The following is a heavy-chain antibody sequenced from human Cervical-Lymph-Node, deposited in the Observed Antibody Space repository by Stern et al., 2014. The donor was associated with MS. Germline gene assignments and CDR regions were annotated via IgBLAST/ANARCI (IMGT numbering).Heavy chain of an antibody. D-gene: IGHD5-18*01. Sequence: EVQLVESGAEVKKPGESLKISCKGSGYSFTSYWIGWVRQMPGKGLEWMGIISPGESDTRSRPSFQGQFTISADKSISTAYLQWSSLKASDTAMYYCARRGYSYGDAFDIWGQGTMVTVSS. CDR3: ARRGYSYGDAFDI. CDR1: GYSFTSYW. V-gene: IGHV5-51*03. J-gene: IGHJ3*02. CDR2: ISPGESDT.